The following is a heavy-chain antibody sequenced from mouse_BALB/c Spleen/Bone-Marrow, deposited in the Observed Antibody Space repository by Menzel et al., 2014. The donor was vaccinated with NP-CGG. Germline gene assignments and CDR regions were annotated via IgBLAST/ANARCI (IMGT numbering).Heavy chain of an antibody. Sequence: VQLKESEPELVKPGASVKMSCKASGYTFTSYVMHWVKQKPGQGLEWIGYINPYNDGTKYNEKFKGKATLTSDKSCSTAYMELSSLTSEDSAVYYCARPRQLGLPYYFDYWGQGTPLTVSS. CDR2: INPYNDGT. D-gene: IGHD3-2*01. CDR3: ARPRQLGLPYYFDY. J-gene: IGHJ2*01. V-gene: IGHV1-14*01. CDR1: GYTFTSYV.